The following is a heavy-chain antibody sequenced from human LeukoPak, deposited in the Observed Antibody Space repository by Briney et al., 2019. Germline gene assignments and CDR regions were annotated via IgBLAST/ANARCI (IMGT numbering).Heavy chain of an antibody. D-gene: IGHD5-12*01. CDR2: IYYSGST. CDR1: GGSLSSYY. V-gene: IGHV4-59*01. CDR3: ARGGGLRPFDY. Sequence: SETLSLTCTVSGGSLSSYYWSWVRQPPGKGLEWIGYIYYSGSTNYNPSLKSGVTISVKTSKNQFSLKLSSVTAADTAVYYCARGGGLRPFDYWGQGTLVTVSS. J-gene: IGHJ4*02.